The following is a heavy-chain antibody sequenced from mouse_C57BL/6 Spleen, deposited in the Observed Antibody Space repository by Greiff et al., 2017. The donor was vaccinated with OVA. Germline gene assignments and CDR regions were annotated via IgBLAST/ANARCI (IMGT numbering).Heavy chain of an antibody. CDR1: GYTFTSYD. J-gene: IGHJ1*03. V-gene: IGHV1-85*01. Sequence: VKLQESGPELVKPGASVKLSCKASGYTFTSYDINWVKQRPGQGLEWIGWIYPRDGSTKYNEKFKGKATLTVDTSSSTAYMELHSLTSEDSAVYFCARRATEAYFDVWGTGTTVTVSS. D-gene: IGHD3-1*01. CDR3: ARRATEAYFDV. CDR2: IYPRDGST.